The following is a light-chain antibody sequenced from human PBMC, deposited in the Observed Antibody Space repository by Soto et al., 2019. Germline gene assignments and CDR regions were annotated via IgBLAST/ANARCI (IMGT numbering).Light chain of an antibody. Sequence: EIVLTQSPGTLSLSPGERATLSCRASQSVSSSYLAWYQQKPGQPPKLLIYWASTREFGVPDRFSGSGSGTDFTLTISSLQAEDVAVYYCQQYYTIPLTFGGGTKVDI. V-gene: IGKV4-1*01. J-gene: IGKJ4*01. CDR3: QQYYTIPLT. CDR2: WAS. CDR1: QSVSSSY.